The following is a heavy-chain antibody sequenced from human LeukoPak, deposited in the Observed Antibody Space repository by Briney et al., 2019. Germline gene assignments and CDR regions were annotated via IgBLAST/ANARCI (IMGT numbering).Heavy chain of an antibody. CDR3: ARDLPYYDILTGYSYYFDY. V-gene: IGHV4-34*11. CDR2: IYYSGST. J-gene: IGHJ4*02. D-gene: IGHD3-9*01. CDR1: GGSFSGYY. Sequence: SETLSLTCAVYGGSFSGYYWSWIRQPPGKGLEWIGSIYYSGSTYYNPSLKSRVTISVDTSKNQFSLNLSSVTAADTAVYYCARDLPYYDILTGYSYYFDYWGQGTLVTVSS.